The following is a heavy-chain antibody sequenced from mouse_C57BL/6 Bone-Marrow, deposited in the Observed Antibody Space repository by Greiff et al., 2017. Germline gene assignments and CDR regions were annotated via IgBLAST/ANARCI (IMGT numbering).Heavy chain of an antibody. CDR3: ARWVLDY. V-gene: IGHV1-81*01. CDR2: IYPRSGNT. D-gene: IGHD2-14*01. CDR1: GYSFTSYW. J-gene: IGHJ2*01. Sequence: QVQLQQPGAELVRPGASVKLSCKASGYSFTSYWMNWVKQRPGQGLEWIGEIYPRSGNTYYNEKFKGKATLTADKSSSTAYMELRSLTSEDSAVYCCARWVLDYWGQGTTLTVSA.